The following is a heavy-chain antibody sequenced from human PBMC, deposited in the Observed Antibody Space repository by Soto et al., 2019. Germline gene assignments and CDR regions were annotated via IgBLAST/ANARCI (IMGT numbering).Heavy chain of an antibody. CDR3: ARGYRSGSYWFDP. CDR2: VYSSGST. V-gene: IGHV4-61*01. D-gene: IGHD3-10*01. CDR1: GGSVSTAIYY. Sequence: QVQLQESGPGLVKPSETLSLTCTVSGGSVSTAIYYWNWIRQFPGKGLEWVGNVYSSGSTNHNPPLKSRHSISIDTSQNQFSLRLTSVTAADTAVYFCARGYRSGSYWFDPWGPGTLVTVSS. J-gene: IGHJ5*02.